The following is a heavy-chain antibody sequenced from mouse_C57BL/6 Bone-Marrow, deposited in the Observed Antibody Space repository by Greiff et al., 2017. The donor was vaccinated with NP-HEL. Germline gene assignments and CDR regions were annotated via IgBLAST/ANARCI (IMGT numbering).Heavy chain of an antibody. V-gene: IGHV1-18*01. D-gene: IGHD1-1*01. J-gene: IGHJ1*03. Sequence: EVKLMESGPELVKPGASVKIPCKASGYTFTDYNMDWVKQSHGKSLEWIGDINPNNGGTIYNQKFKGKATLTVDKSSSTAYMELRSLTSEDTAVYYCARRALYYYGSSPRYWYFDVWGTGTTVTVSS. CDR1: GYTFTDYN. CDR2: INPNNGGT. CDR3: ARRALYYYGSSPRYWYFDV.